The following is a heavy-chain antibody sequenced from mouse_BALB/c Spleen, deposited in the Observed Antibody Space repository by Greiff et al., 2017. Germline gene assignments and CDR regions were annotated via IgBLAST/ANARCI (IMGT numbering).Heavy chain of an antibody. D-gene: IGHD1-2*01. J-gene: IGHJ2*01. CDR3: ARETTATNYFDY. CDR1: GFTFSSYG. V-gene: IGHV5-6-3*01. Sequence: EVKLMESGGGLVQPGGSLKLSCAASGFTFSSYGMSWVRQTPDKRLELVATINSNGGSTYYPDSVKGRFTISRDNAKNTLYLQMSSLKSEDTAMYYCARETTATNYFDYWGQGTTLTVSS. CDR2: INSNGGST.